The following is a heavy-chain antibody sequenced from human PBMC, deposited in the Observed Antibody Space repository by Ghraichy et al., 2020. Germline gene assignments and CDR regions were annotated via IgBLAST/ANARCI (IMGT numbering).Heavy chain of an antibody. V-gene: IGHV1-3*01. Sequence: ASVKVSCKASGYTFTSYAMHWVRQAPGQRLEWMGWINAGNGNTKYSQKFQGRVTITRDTSASTAYMELSSLRSEDTAVYYCARVGRGGYYYGMDVWGQGTTVTVSS. CDR1: GYTFTSYA. J-gene: IGHJ6*02. CDR3: ARVGRGGYYYGMDV. D-gene: IGHD3-16*01. CDR2: INAGNGNT.